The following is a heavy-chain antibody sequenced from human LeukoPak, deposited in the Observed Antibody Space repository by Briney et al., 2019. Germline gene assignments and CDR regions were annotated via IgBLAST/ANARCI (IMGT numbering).Heavy chain of an antibody. J-gene: IGHJ4*02. Sequence: GGSLRLSCAASGFTFSSYAMSWVRQAPGKGLEWVSAISGSGGSTYYADSVKGRFTISRDNSKNTLYLQMNSLRAEDTAVYYCAKGESRGSGSYYKAGYFDYWGQGTLVTVSS. CDR2: ISGSGGST. V-gene: IGHV3-23*01. CDR3: AKGESRGSGSYYKAGYFDY. D-gene: IGHD3-10*01. CDR1: GFTFSSYA.